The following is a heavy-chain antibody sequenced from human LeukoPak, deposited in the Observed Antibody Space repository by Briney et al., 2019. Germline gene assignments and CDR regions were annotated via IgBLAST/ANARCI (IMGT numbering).Heavy chain of an antibody. CDR2: IIPIFGTA. CDR3: ARSPAAGIWPFDY. CDR1: GGTFISYA. V-gene: IGHV1-69*13. D-gene: IGHD6-13*01. Sequence: GASVKVSCKASGGTFISYAISWVRQAPGQGLEWMGGIIPIFGTANYAQKFQGRVTITADESTSTAYMELSSLRSEDTAVYYCARSPAAGIWPFDYWGQGTLVTVSS. J-gene: IGHJ4*02.